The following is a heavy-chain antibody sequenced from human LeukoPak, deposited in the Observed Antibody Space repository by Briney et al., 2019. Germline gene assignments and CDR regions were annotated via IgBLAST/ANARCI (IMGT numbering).Heavy chain of an antibody. CDR1: GFTFSSYD. J-gene: IGHJ4*02. V-gene: IGHV3-13*01. CDR2: ITTAGDT. Sequence: GGSLRLSCAASGFTFSSYDMHWVRQATGKSLEWVSAITTAGDTYYPGSVKGRFTISRENAKNSLYLQMNSLRAGDTAVYYCAKGRAGGSLDYWGQGTLVTVSS. D-gene: IGHD6-13*01. CDR3: AKGRAGGSLDY.